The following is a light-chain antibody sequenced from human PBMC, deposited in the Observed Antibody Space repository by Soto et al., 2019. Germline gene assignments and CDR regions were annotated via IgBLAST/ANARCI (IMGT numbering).Light chain of an antibody. Sequence: DIQMTQSPSTLSASVGDRVTITCRASQSISSWLAWYQQKPGKAPKLLIYKASSLESGVPSRFSGSGSGTEFTLTISSLQPEDFATYYCQQLNSYPSYTFGQGTKLEIK. V-gene: IGKV1-5*03. J-gene: IGKJ2*01. CDR1: QSISSW. CDR3: QQLNSYPSYT. CDR2: KAS.